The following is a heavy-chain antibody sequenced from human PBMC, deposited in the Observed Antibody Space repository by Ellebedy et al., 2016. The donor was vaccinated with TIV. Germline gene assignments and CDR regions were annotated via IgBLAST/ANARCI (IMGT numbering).Heavy chain of an antibody. CDR2: ISYDGSNK. V-gene: IGHV3-30-3*01. Sequence: GESLKISXAASGFTFSSYAMHWVRQAPGKGLEWVAVISYDGSNKYYADSVKGRFTISRDNSKNTLYLQMNSLRAEDTAVYYCARVAYYYDSSGYYSYWGQGTLVTVSS. J-gene: IGHJ4*02. CDR1: GFTFSSYA. D-gene: IGHD3-22*01. CDR3: ARVAYYYDSSGYYSY.